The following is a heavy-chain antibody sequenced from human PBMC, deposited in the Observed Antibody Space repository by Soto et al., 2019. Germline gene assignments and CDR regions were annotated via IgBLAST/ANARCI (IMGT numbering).Heavy chain of an antibody. Sequence: GASVKVSCKASGYTFTSYYMHWVRQAPGQGLEWMGIINPSGGSTSYAQKFQGRVTMTRDTSTSTVYMELSSLRSEDMAVYYCARVPTGGGYDVWGQGTMVTVSS. CDR1: GYTFTSYY. CDR2: INPSGGST. CDR3: ARVPTGGGYDV. J-gene: IGHJ3*01. V-gene: IGHV1-46*03. D-gene: IGHD3-22*01.